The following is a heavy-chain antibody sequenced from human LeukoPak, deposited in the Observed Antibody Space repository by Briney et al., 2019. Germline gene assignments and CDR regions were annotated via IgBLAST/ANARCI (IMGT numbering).Heavy chain of an antibody. CDR3: ATRSTSLGAFDI. J-gene: IGHJ3*02. CDR2: IYYSGST. V-gene: IGHV4-59*01. CDR1: GGSISSYY. Sequence: SETLSLTCTVSGGSISSYYWSWIRQPPGKGLEWIGYIYYSGSTNYNPSLKSRVTISVDTSKNQFSLNLLSVTAADTAVYYCATRSTSLGAFDIWGQGTMVTVSS. D-gene: IGHD2-2*01.